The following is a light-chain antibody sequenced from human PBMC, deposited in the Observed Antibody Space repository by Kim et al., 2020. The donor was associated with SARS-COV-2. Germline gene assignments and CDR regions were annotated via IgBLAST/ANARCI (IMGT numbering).Light chain of an antibody. Sequence: GTTITISCTRSSRSIASYFVQWDQQRPGSSPTTVIYEDNQRPSGVPARFSGSIDSSSNAASLTISGLKTEDEADYYCQSYDSSNQVFGGGTQLTVL. J-gene: IGLJ3*02. V-gene: IGLV6-57*01. CDR3: QSYDSSNQV. CDR2: EDN. CDR1: SRSIASYF.